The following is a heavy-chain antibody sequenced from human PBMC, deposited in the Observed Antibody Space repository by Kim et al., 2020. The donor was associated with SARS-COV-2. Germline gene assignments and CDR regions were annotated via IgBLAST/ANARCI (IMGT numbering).Heavy chain of an antibody. Sequence: SETLSLTCAVSGGSISSSNWWSWVRQPPGKGLEWIWDSYHSGSTNYNPSLKSRVTISVDKSKNQFSLKLSSVTAADTAVYYCARRDGSGSYYSRLFDYWGQGTLVTVSS. V-gene: IGHV4-4*02. D-gene: IGHD3-10*01. CDR3: ARRDGSGSYYSRLFDY. CDR2: SYHSGST. J-gene: IGHJ4*02. CDR1: GGSISSSNW.